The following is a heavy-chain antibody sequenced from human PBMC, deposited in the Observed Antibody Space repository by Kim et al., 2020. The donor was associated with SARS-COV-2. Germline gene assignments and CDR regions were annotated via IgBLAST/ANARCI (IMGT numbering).Heavy chain of an antibody. CDR1: GYSISSGYY. Sequence: SETLSLTCTVSGYSISSGYYWGWIRQPPGKGLEWIGSIYHSGSTYYNPSLKSRVTISVDTSKNQFSLKLSSVTAADTAVYYCARTMVRGGPTGGWFDPWGQGTLVTVSS. D-gene: IGHD3-10*01. J-gene: IGHJ5*02. CDR3: ARTMVRGGPTGGWFDP. CDR2: IYHSGST. V-gene: IGHV4-38-2*02.